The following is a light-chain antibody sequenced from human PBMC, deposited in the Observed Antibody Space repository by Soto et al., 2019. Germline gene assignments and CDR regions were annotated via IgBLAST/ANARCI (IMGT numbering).Light chain of an antibody. V-gene: IGKV3-15*01. Sequence: EIVMTQSPATLSVSPGERATLSCRASQSVGRNLAWYQQKPGQAPRLLIYGASTRATGIPARFSGSGSGTEFTLTISSLQSEDFAVYYCQQRSKWPVTFGGGTKVEIK. CDR1: QSVGRN. CDR2: GAS. J-gene: IGKJ4*01. CDR3: QQRSKWPVT.